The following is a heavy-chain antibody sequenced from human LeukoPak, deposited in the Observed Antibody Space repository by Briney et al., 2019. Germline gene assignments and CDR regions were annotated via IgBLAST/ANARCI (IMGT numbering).Heavy chain of an antibody. Sequence: SLRLSCAVSGFTFSDYYTSWIRQAPGEGLGWVSSISSSSSYTNYADSVKGRFTISRDNAKNSLYLQMNSLRAEDTAVYCCARALETGYSSSWNSLSFDYWGQGTLVTVSS. D-gene: IGHD6-13*01. CDR1: GFTFSDYY. CDR3: ARALETGYSSSWNSLSFDY. J-gene: IGHJ4*02. V-gene: IGHV3-11*06. CDR2: ISSSSSYT.